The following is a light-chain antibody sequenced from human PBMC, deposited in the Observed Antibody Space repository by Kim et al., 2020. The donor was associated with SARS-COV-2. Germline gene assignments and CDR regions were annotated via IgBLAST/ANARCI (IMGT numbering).Light chain of an antibody. V-gene: IGLV2-8*01. Sequence: QAVTISWTGTSSDVGGYNYVSWYQQHPGKAPKVMIYEVSKRPSGVPDRFSGSKSGNTASLTVSGLQAEDEADYYCSSYAGSNINYVFGTGTKVTVL. CDR2: EVS. CDR3: SSYAGSNINYV. J-gene: IGLJ1*01. CDR1: SSDVGGYNY.